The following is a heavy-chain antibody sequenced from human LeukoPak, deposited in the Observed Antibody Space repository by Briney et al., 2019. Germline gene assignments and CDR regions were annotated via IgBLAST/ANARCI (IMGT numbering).Heavy chain of an antibody. CDR1: GGSISSGDYY. Sequence: PSQTLSLTCTVSGGSISSGDYYWSWIRQPPGKGLEWIGYIYYSGSTYYNPSLKSRVTISVDTSKNQFSLKLSSVTAADTAVYYCARGDRPLYDDGYFGYWGQGTLVTVSS. CDR2: IYYSGST. V-gene: IGHV4-30-4*01. D-gene: IGHD2/OR15-2a*01. CDR3: ARGDRPLYDDGYFGY. J-gene: IGHJ4*02.